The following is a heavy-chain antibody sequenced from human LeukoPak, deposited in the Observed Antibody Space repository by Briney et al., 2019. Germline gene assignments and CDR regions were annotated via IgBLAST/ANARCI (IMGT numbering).Heavy chain of an antibody. D-gene: IGHD2-21*02. V-gene: IGHV4-39*07. CDR3: ASHCGGDCYVV. CDR1: GGSISSSSYY. CDR2: IYYSGST. J-gene: IGHJ4*02. Sequence: KPSETLSLTCTVSGGSISSSSYYWGWIRQPPGKGLEWIGSIYYSGSTYYNPSLKSRVTISVDTSKNQFSLKLSSVTAADTAVYYCASHCGGDCYVVWGQGTLVTVSS.